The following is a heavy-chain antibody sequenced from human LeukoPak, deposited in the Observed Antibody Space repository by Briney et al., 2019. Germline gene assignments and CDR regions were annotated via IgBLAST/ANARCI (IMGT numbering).Heavy chain of an antibody. Sequence: PSGTLSLTCPVFGASVSSSNYYWAWFRQPPGKGLDWIGSLYYAGRTYYSPSLESRVTVSVDTSKNQFALKLTSVTAADTAVYYCASQDSSGSLDYWGQGTLVTVSS. CDR1: GASVSSSNYY. CDR2: LYYAGRT. V-gene: IGHV4-39*01. D-gene: IGHD3-22*01. CDR3: ASQDSSGSLDY. J-gene: IGHJ4*02.